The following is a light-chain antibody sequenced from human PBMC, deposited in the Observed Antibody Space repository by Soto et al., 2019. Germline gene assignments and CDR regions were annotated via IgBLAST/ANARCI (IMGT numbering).Light chain of an antibody. CDR2: GAS. J-gene: IGKJ1*01. CDR3: QEYNTWPWT. Sequence: EIVMTQSPATLSVSPGEGVTLSCRASQSVNNNLAWYQQKLGQAPRVLIYGASTRATGIPARFTGSGSGTEFILTITSLQSEDSAVYYCQEYNTWPWTFGQGTKVDI. CDR1: QSVNNN. V-gene: IGKV3-15*01.